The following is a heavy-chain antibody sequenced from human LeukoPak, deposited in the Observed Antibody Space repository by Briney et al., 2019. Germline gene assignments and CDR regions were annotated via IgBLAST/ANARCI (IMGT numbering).Heavy chain of an antibody. Sequence: GGSLRLSCAASGFTFSSYGMHWVRQAPGKGLEWVAVISYDGSNKYYADSVKGRFTISRDNSKNTLYLQMNGLRAEDTAVYYCAKVAVRGGYGDYVDYWGQGTLVTVSS. D-gene: IGHD4-17*01. CDR2: ISYDGSNK. J-gene: IGHJ4*02. V-gene: IGHV3-30*18. CDR1: GFTFSSYG. CDR3: AKVAVRGGYGDYVDY.